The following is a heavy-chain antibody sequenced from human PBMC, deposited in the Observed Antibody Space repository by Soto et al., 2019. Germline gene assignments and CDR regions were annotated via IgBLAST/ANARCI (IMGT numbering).Heavy chain of an antibody. CDR1: GGSFSGYY. V-gene: IGHV4-34*01. D-gene: IGHD2-15*01. Sequence: PSETLSLTCAVYGGSFSGYYWSWIRQPPGKGLEWIGEINHSGSTNYNPSLKSRVTISVDTSKNQFSLKLSSVTAADTAVYYCARGLRAVKAATNGHVYFXCWGQGTLVXVSS. CDR3: ARGLRAVKAATNGHVYFXC. CDR2: INHSGST. J-gene: IGHJ4*02.